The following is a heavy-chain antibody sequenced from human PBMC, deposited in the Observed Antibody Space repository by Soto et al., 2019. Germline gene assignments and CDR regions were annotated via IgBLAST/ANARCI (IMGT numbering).Heavy chain of an antibody. J-gene: IGHJ4*02. Sequence: QLQLQETGPGLVKPSETLSLTCTVSGASIKSRNYFWGWIRQPPGKGLEFVGSIHSSGGTYYNPSLKSRVTVSVDLSNSHFYLSLKSLTATDTAVYYCGRLAEAATGHTDFDFWGQGTLVTVSS. CDR2: IHSSGGT. CDR3: GRLAEAATGHTDFDF. V-gene: IGHV4-39*02. CDR1: GASIKSRNYF. D-gene: IGHD2-15*01.